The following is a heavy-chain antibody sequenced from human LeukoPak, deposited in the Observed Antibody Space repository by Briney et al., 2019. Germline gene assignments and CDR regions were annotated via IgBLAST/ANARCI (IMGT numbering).Heavy chain of an antibody. D-gene: IGHD3-22*01. V-gene: IGHV1-8*01. J-gene: IGHJ1*01. CDR3: ARGLRDSSGREYFQH. CDR2: MNPNSGNT. CDR1: GYTFTSYD. Sequence: ASVKVSCKASGYTFTSYDISWGRQAAGQGLEWMGWMNPNSGNTGYAQKFKGRVTMTGNTSINTAYMELSSLRSEDTAVYYCARGLRDSSGREYFQHWGQGTLVTVSS.